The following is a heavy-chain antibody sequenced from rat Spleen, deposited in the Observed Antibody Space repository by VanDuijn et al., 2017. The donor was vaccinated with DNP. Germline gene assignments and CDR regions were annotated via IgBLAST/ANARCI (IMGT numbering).Heavy chain of an antibody. Sequence: EVQLVETGGGLVQPGRSLKLSCVASGFTFSSYWMYWIRQAPGKGLEWVASINTDGGSTYYPDSVKGRFTISRDNAKNTLYLQMDSLRSDDTATYYCVRVDRDSYAHDYWGQGVMVTVSS. CDR3: VRVDRDSYAHDY. D-gene: IGHD1-12*01. CDR1: GFTFSSYW. CDR2: INTDGGST. J-gene: IGHJ2*01. V-gene: IGHV5-58*01.